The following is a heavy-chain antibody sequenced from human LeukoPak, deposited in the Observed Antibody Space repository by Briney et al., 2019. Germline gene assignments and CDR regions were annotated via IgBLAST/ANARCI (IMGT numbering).Heavy chain of an antibody. J-gene: IGHJ5*02. Sequence: SETLSPTCTVSGYSISSGYYWGWIRQPPGKGLEWIGSIYHSGSTYYNPSLKSRVTISVDTSKNQFSLKLSSVTAADTAVYYCARDQGYCSSTSCYHWFDPWGQGTLVTVSS. CDR1: GYSISSGYY. CDR3: ARDQGYCSSTSCYHWFDP. D-gene: IGHD2-2*01. V-gene: IGHV4-38-2*02. CDR2: IYHSGST.